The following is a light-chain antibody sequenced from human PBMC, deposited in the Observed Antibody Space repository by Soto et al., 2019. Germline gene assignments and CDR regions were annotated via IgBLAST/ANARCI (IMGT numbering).Light chain of an antibody. Sequence: EIVLTQSPGTLSLSPGERATLSCRASQSVSSSYLAWYQQKPGQAPRPLIYGASCRAIGIPDRFSGSGSGTDFTLTISILAPEDFAVYYCQQYGSSPWTFGQGTKVEIK. V-gene: IGKV3-20*01. J-gene: IGKJ1*01. CDR1: QSVSSSY. CDR3: QQYGSSPWT. CDR2: GAS.